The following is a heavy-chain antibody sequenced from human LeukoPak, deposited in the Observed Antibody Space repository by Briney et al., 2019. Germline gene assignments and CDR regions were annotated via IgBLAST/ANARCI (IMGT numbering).Heavy chain of an antibody. CDR1: GFTLITND. D-gene: IGHD1-14*01. J-gene: IGHJ4*02. V-gene: IGHV3-53*01. CDR3: ARGVEPLAANTLAY. CDR2: LYSDGNT. Sequence: PGGSLRLSCAASGFTLITNDMTWVRQAPGKGLEWVSVLYSDGNTKYADSVQGRFTISRDNSKTTLYLEMNSLSPDDTAVYYCARGVEPLAANTLAYWGQGTLVTVSS.